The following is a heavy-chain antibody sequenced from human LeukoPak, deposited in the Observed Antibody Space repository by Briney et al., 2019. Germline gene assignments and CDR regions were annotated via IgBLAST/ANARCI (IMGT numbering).Heavy chain of an antibody. J-gene: IGHJ6*02. CDR3: AREDVVLVDAVRYCYYGMDV. CDR1: GYNFISYY. V-gene: IGHV1-46*01. D-gene: IGHD2-8*01. CDR2: INHSGGST. Sequence: ASVKVSCKASGYNFISYYMHWVRQAPGQGLEWMGIINHSGGSTSYAQKFQDRVTMTRDTSTSTVYMELSSLKSEDTAVYYCAREDVVLVDAVRYCYYGMDVWGQGTTVTVSS.